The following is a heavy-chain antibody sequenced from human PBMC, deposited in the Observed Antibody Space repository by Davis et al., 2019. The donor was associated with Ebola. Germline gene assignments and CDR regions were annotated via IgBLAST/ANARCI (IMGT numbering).Heavy chain of an antibody. CDR2: INHSGST. CDR3: ARGRGWLRCIDP. J-gene: IGHJ5*02. Sequence: MPSETLSLTCAVYGGSFSGYYWSWIRQPPGKGLEWIGEINHSGSTNYNPSHKSRVTISVDTSKNQFSLKLSSVTAADTAVYYCARGRGWLRCIDPWGQGTLVTVSS. V-gene: IGHV4-34*01. D-gene: IGHD5-12*01. CDR1: GGSFSGYY.